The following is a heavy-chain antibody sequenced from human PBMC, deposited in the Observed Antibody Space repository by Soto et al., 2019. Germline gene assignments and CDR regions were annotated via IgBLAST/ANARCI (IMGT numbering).Heavy chain of an antibody. CDR1: GFIFSDQY. CDR2: IRNKARSYTT. CDR3: SRGDFAIT. V-gene: IGHV3-72*01. D-gene: IGHD2-21*02. Sequence: PGGSLRLSCAASGFIFSDQYMDWVRQAPGKGLEWVGRIRNKARSYTTDYAASVKGRFTISRDDSKNSLYLQMNSLKTEDTAVYYCSRGDFAITWGQGTLVTVSS. J-gene: IGHJ5*02.